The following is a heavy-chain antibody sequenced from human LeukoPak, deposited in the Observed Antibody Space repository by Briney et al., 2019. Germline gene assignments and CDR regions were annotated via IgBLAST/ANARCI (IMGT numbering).Heavy chain of an antibody. CDR2: ISGSGSYI. CDR3: ARLAYYYDTSGYYGAFDI. V-gene: IGHV3-21*01. J-gene: IGHJ3*02. CDR1: EFTFSSYS. D-gene: IGHD3-22*01. Sequence: GGSLRLSCAASEFTFSSYSMNWVRQAPGKGLEWVSSISGSGSYIYYADSVKGRFTISRDNAKNSLYLQMNSLRAADTAVYYCARLAYYYDTSGYYGAFDIWGQGTMVTVSS.